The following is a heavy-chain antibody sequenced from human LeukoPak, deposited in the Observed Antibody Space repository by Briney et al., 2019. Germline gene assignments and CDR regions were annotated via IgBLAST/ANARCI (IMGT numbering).Heavy chain of an antibody. CDR3: ASRDKYEFDY. Sequence: GGSLRLSCAASGFTLSRDSMNWVRQAPGKGLEWISYISYDSAIKYYADSVKGRFTISRDNSKNTLYLQMNSLRAEDTAVYYCASRDKYEFDYWGQGTLVTVSS. CDR1: GFTLSRDS. J-gene: IGHJ4*02. CDR2: ISYDSAIK. D-gene: IGHD3-3*01. V-gene: IGHV3-48*01.